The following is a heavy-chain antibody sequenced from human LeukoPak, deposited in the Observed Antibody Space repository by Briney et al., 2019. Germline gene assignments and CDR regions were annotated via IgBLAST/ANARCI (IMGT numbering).Heavy chain of an antibody. V-gene: IGHV3-23*01. CDR1: GFTFNSFA. J-gene: IGHJ4*02. Sequence: GGSLRLSCAASGFTFNSFAMSWVRQAPGKGLEWVSGIDESGAGTFYADSVKGRFTISRDNSKNTLFLQMNSLRVEDTAVYYYANTHDYGDYWGQGTLVTVSS. CDR2: IDESGAGT. CDR3: ANTHDYGDY.